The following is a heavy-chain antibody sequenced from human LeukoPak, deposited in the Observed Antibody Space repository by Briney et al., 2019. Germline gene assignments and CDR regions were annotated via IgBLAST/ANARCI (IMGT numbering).Heavy chain of an antibody. V-gene: IGHV1-8*01. CDR3: ARGKWWGRAVDY. J-gene: IGHJ4*02. CDR1: GYTCTSYD. D-gene: IGHD2-15*01. Sequence: ASVKVSCKASGYTCTSYDINWVRQATGQGLEWMGWMNPNSGNTGYAQKSQGRVTMTRNTSISTAYMELSSLRSEDTAVYYCARGKWWGRAVDYWGQGTLVTVSS. CDR2: MNPNSGNT.